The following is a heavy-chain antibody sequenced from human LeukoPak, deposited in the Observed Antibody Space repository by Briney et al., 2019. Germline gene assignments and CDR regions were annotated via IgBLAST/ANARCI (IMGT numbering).Heavy chain of an antibody. J-gene: IGHJ4*02. CDR2: ISGSGGST. Sequence: GGSLRLSCAASGFTFSSYAMSWVRQAPGKGLEWVSAISGSGGSTYYADSVKGRFTISRDNSKNTLYPQMNSLRAEDTAVYYCATYSSGYYYFDYWGQGTLVTVSS. CDR1: GFTFSSYA. CDR3: ATYSSGYYYFDY. V-gene: IGHV3-23*01. D-gene: IGHD3-22*01.